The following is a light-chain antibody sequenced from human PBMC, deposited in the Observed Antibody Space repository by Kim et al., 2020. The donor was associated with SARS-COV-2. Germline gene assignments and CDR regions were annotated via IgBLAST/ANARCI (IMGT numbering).Light chain of an antibody. J-gene: IGLJ3*02. CDR2: EDN. CDR1: SGSIASNY. Sequence: GKPVTSSCPRTSGSIASNYVQWYQQRPGSAPTTVIYEDNQRPSGVPDRFSGSIDSSSNSASLTISGLKTEDEADYYCQSYDSNTRVFGGGTKLTVL. CDR3: QSYDSNTRV. V-gene: IGLV6-57*03.